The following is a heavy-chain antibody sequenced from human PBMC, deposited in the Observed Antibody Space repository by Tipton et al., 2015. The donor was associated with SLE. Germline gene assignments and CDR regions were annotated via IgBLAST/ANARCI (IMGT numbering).Heavy chain of an antibody. D-gene: IGHD7-27*01. V-gene: IGHV4-61*08. Sequence: TLSLTCAVYGGSFSSNSWIFTSNSWSWIRQPPGKGLEWIGYIHSNGNTNYNPSLKSRVTISIDTSKNQFSLRLSSVTAADTAVYYCARAVPQLGTYYYYYFMDVWGKGTTVTVSS. J-gene: IGHJ6*03. CDR1: GGSFSSNS. CDR2: IHSNGNT. CDR3: ARAVPQLGTYYYYYFMDV.